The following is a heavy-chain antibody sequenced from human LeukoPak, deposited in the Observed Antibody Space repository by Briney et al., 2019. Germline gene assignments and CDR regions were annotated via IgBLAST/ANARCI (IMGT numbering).Heavy chain of an antibody. J-gene: IGHJ4*02. CDR3: ARYSSSLAHDY. D-gene: IGHD6-6*01. CDR2: INHSGST. Sequence: SETLSLTCAVYGGSFSGYYWSWIRQPPGKGLEWIGEINHSGSTNYNPSLKSRVTISVDTSKNQFSLKLSSVTAADTAVYYCARYSSSLAHDYWGQGTLVTDSS. CDR1: GGSFSGYY. V-gene: IGHV4-34*01.